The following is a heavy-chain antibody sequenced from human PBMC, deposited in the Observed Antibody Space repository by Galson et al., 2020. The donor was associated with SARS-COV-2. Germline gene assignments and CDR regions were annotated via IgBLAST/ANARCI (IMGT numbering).Heavy chain of an antibody. CDR2: IDPSSGDT. CDR3: ARVGARRQYRLLSDWLDA. V-gene: IGHV1-2*02. J-gene: IGHJ5*02. CDR1: GYTFTDHY. D-gene: IGHD2-2*02. Sequence: GESLKISCKASGYTFTDHYIHWIRQAPGEGLEWMGWIDPSSGDTEIAQTFQGRVAVTRESSLGTASLVLNRLTSDDTAMYYCARVGARRQYRLLSDWLDAWGQGTLVTVSS.